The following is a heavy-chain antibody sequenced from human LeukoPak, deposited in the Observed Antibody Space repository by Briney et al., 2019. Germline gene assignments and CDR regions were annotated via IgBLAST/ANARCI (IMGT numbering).Heavy chain of an antibody. CDR3: ARAPGVWVPVDY. J-gene: IGHJ4*02. D-gene: IGHD3-16*01. V-gene: IGHV3-30-3*01. CDR1: GFTFSSYA. CDR2: ISYDGSNK. Sequence: GRSLRLSCAASGFTFSSYAMHWARQAPGKGLEWVAVISYDGSNKYYADSVKGRFTISRDNSKNTLYLQMNSLRAEDTAVYYCARAPGVWVPVDYWGQGTLVTVSS.